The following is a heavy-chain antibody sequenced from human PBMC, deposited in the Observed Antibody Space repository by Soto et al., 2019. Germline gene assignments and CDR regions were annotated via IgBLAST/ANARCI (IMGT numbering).Heavy chain of an antibody. CDR3: ARDYTFYSYYGMDV. V-gene: IGHV3-53*02. CDR2: IFYDGST. Sequence: EVKLVETGGDLIQPGGSLRLSCTASGFTVSANYMSWVRQAPGKGLAWVSVIFYDGSTSYADSVKGRFTISRDKSKNTVYLQMSGLRAEDTAVYYCARDYTFYSYYGMDVWGQGTTVTVSS. CDR1: GFTVSANY. J-gene: IGHJ6*02.